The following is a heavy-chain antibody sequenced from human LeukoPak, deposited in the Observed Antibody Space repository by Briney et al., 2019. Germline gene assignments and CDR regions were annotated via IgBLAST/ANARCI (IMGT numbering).Heavy chain of an antibody. CDR2: IKSKTDGGTT. Sequence: PGGSLRLSCAASGFTFSNYWMSWVRQAPGKGLEWVGRIKSKTDGGTTDYAVPVKGRFTISRDDSKSIAYLQMNSLKTEDTAVYYCTRAGPWGYCTDWGQGTLVTVSS. J-gene: IGHJ4*02. CDR1: GFTFSNYW. CDR3: TRAGPWGYCTD. D-gene: IGHD2-8*01. V-gene: IGHV3-15*01.